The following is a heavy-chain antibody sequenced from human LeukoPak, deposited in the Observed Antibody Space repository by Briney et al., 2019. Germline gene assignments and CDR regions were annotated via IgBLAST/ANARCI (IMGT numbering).Heavy chain of an antibody. V-gene: IGHV3-74*01. CDR2: ISYDGTST. D-gene: IGHD2/OR15-2a*01. CDR3: AREANTAFDY. Sequence: QTGGSLRLSCVASGFTFGSYWMHWVRQAPGKGLVWVSRISYDGTSTTYADSVKGRFTVSRDNGKKTVSLQINSLRPDDTAVYYCAREANTAFDYWGQGTLVTVSS. CDR1: GFTFGSYW. J-gene: IGHJ4*02.